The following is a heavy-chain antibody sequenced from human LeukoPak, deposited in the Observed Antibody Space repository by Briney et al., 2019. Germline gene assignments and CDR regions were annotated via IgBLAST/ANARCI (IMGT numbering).Heavy chain of an antibody. D-gene: IGHD3-22*01. CDR3: ARDLLQAGNYYDSSAAFDI. V-gene: IGHV1-69*13. J-gene: IGHJ3*02. Sequence: GASVKVSCKASGYTFTSYGISWVRQAPGQGLEWMGGIIPIFGTANYAQKFQGRVTITADESTSTAYMELSSLRSEDTAVYYCARDLLQAGNYYDSSAAFDIWGQGTMVTVSS. CDR2: IIPIFGTA. CDR1: GYTFTSYG.